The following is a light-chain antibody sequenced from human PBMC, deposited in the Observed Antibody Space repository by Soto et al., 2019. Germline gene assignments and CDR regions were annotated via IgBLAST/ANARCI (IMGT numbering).Light chain of an antibody. V-gene: IGKV1-9*01. Sequence: IHLTQSPSSLSAALGDRVTITSRASQGISSYLAWYQQKPGKAPKLLIYAASTLQSGVPSRFSGSGSGTDFTLTISSLQPEDFATYYCQQFKNYPITFGQATRLEIK. CDR1: QGISSY. CDR2: AAS. J-gene: IGKJ5*01. CDR3: QQFKNYPIT.